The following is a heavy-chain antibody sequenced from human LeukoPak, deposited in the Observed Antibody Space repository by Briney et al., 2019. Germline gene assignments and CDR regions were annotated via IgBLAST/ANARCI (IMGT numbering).Heavy chain of an antibody. CDR1: GYTFTSYD. Sequence: GASVKVSCKASGYTFTSYDINWVRQATGQGLEWMGWMNPNSGNTGYAQKFQGRVTMTRDMSTSTVYMELSSLRSEDTAVYYCARGPFDYWGQGTLVTVSS. CDR2: MNPNSGNT. J-gene: IGHJ4*02. CDR3: ARGPFDY. V-gene: IGHV1-8*01.